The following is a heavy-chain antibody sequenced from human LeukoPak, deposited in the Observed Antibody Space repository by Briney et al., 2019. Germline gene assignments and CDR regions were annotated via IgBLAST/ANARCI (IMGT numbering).Heavy chain of an antibody. J-gene: IGHJ3*02. CDR1: GYTFTSYY. Sequence: ATVKVSCKASGYTFTSYYMHWVRQAPGQGLEWMGIINPSGGSTSYAQKFQGRVTMTRDTSTSTVYMELSSLRSDDTAVYYCARVSSGYYYADAFDIWGQGTMVTVSS. CDR3: ARVSSGYYYADAFDI. CDR2: INPSGGST. V-gene: IGHV1-46*01. D-gene: IGHD3-22*01.